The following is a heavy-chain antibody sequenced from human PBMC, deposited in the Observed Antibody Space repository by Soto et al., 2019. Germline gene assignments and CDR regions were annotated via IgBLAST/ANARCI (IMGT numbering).Heavy chain of an antibody. CDR1: GFSLSTSGMC. Sequence: SGPTLVNPTQTLTLTCTFSGFSLSTSGMCVSWIRQPPGKALEWLARIDWDDDKYYSTSLKTRLTISKDTSKNQVVLTMTNMDPVDTATYYCARCTYYYDSSGYYYFDYWGQGTLVTVPQ. J-gene: IGHJ4*02. D-gene: IGHD3-22*01. CDR3: ARCTYYYDSSGYYYFDY. CDR2: IDWDDDK. V-gene: IGHV2-70*11.